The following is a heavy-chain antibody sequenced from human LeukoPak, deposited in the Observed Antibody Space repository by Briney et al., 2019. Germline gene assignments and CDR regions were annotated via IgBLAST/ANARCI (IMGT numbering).Heavy chain of an antibody. CDR3: ARSYSGWSGGDYYYMDV. CDR2: IDHSGST. V-gene: IGHV4-34*01. J-gene: IGHJ6*03. CDR1: GGSFSGYY. D-gene: IGHD6-19*01. Sequence: SETLSLTCTVSGGSFSGYYWSWIRQPPGKGLEWIGEIDHSGSTNYNPSLKSRVTISVDTSKNQFSLKLSSVTAADTAVYYCARSYSGWSGGDYYYMDVWGKGTTVTVSS.